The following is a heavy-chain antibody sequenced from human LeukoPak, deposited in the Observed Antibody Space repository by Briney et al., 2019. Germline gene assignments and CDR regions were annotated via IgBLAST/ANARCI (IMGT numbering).Heavy chain of an antibody. D-gene: IGHD4-17*01. CDR2: IYTSGST. J-gene: IGHJ6*03. CDR3: ARLYGDYGGHYYYYYMDV. V-gene: IGHV4-4*07. CDR1: GGSISSYY. Sequence: SETLSLTCTVSGGSISSYYWSWIRQPAGKGLEWIGRIYTSGSTNYNPSLKSRVTMSVDTSKNQFSLKLSSVTASDTAVYYCARLYGDYGGHYYYYYMDVWGKGTTVTVSS.